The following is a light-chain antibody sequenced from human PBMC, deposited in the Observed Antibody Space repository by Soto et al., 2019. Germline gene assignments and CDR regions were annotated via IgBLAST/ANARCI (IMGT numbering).Light chain of an antibody. V-gene: IGKV3-11*01. CDR3: QQRSNWLYT. CDR1: QSVSIY. J-gene: IGKJ2*01. Sequence: EIVLTQSPATLSLSPGERATLSCRASQSVSIYLAWYQQKPGQAPRLLIYDASNRATGIPARFSGSGSGSDFTLTISSLEPEDLAVYYCQQRSNWLYTFGQGTKLEIK. CDR2: DAS.